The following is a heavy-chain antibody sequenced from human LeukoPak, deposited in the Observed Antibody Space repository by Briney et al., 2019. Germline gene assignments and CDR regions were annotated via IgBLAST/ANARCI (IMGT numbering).Heavy chain of an antibody. CDR2: ISAYNGNT. CDR3: ARDMYSGSYYRRYFDY. J-gene: IGHJ4*02. V-gene: IGHV1-18*01. Sequence: GASVKVSCKASGYTFTSYGISWVRQAPGQGLEWMGWISAYNGNTNYAQKLQGRVTMTTDTSTSTAYMELRSLRSDDTAVYYCARDMYSGSYYRRYFDYWGQGTLVTVSS. D-gene: IGHD1-26*01. CDR1: GYTFTSYG.